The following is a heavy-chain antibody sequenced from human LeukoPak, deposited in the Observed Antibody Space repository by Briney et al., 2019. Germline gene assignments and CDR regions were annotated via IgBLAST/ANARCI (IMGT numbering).Heavy chain of an antibody. Sequence: PGGSLRLSCTASGFTFGDYAMSWVRQAPGKGLEWVGFIRSKAYGGTTEYAASVKGRFTISRDDSKSIAYLQMNSLKTEDTAVYYCTRVHDYYDRIDIDYWGQGTLVTVSS. J-gene: IGHJ4*02. CDR1: GFTFGDYA. CDR2: IRSKAYGGTT. V-gene: IGHV3-49*04. D-gene: IGHD3-22*01. CDR3: TRVHDYYDRIDIDY.